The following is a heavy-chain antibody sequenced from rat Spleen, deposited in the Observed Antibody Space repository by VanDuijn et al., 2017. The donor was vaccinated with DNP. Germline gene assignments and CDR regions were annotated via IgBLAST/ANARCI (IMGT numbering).Heavy chain of an antibody. CDR1: GFTFSDYN. Sequence: EVQLVETGGGLVQPGRSLKLSCAGSGFTFSDYNMAWVRQAPRKGLEWVATISYDGTSAHYRDSVKGRFTISRDNAKNTLYLEMDGLRSEDTATYYCARPDYWGQGVMVTVSS. J-gene: IGHJ2*01. CDR3: ARPDY. V-gene: IGHV5-7*01. CDR2: ISYDGTSA.